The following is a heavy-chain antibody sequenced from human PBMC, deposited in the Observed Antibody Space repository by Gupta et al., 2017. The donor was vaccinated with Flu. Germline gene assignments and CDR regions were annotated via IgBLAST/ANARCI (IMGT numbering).Heavy chain of an antibody. CDR2: IIPIFGTA. D-gene: IGHD6-19*01. V-gene: IGHV1-69*01. J-gene: IGHJ6*02. CDR3: ARDRGREGSGSFEGYYYYYGMDV. Sequence: QVQLVQSGAEVKKPGSSVKVSCKASGGTFSSYAISWVRQAPGQGLEWMGGIIPIFGTANYAQKFQGRVTITADESTSTAYMELSSLRSEDTAVYYCARDRGREGSGSFEGYYYYYGMDVWGQGTTVTVSS. CDR1: GGTFSSYA.